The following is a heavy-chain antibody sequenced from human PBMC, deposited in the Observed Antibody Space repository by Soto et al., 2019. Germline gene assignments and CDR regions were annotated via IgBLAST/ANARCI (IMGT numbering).Heavy chain of an antibody. CDR3: AGDDRAGSSGYFRSYAWDY. D-gene: IGHD6-13*01. V-gene: IGHV3-7*01. J-gene: IGHJ4*02. Sequence: EVQLVESGGGLAQPGGSLRLSCAASGFTFSSYWMSWVRQAPGKGLEWVANIKQDGSEKYYVDSVKGRFTISRDNAKNSLYPKMTGLRAEDTAVYYCAGDDRAGSSGYFRSYAWDYWGQGTLVTVSS. CDR1: GFTFSSYW. CDR2: IKQDGSEK.